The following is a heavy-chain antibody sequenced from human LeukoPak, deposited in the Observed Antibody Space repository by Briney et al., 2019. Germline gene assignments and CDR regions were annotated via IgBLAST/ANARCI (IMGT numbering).Heavy chain of an antibody. CDR3: AKYTGATT. D-gene: IGHD1-14*01. CDR2: IYHSGAT. V-gene: IGHV4-39*02. Sequence: SDTLSLTCTVSGGSIRSTSYHWGWIRQPPGKGLEWIGSIYHSGATYYNPSLESRLTISVDTSKNHFSLKLYSVTATDTSIYYCAKYTGATTWGQGTLVSVSS. CDR1: GGSIRSTSYH. J-gene: IGHJ5*02.